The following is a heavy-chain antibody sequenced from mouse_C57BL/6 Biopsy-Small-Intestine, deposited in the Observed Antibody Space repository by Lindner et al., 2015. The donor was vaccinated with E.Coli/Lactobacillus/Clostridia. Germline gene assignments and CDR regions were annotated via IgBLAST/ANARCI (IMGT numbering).Heavy chain of an antibody. CDR3: ARGRPRDYFDY. V-gene: IGHV1-82*01. CDR1: GYVFSSSW. CDR2: IYPGDGDT. J-gene: IGHJ2*01. D-gene: IGHD3-1*01. Sequence: VQLQESGPELVKPGASVKISCKASGYVFSSSWMNWVKQRPGKGLEWIGRIYPGDGDTNYNGKFKGKATLTADKSSSTAYMQLSSLTSEDSAVYFCARGRPRDYFDYWGQGTTLTVSS.